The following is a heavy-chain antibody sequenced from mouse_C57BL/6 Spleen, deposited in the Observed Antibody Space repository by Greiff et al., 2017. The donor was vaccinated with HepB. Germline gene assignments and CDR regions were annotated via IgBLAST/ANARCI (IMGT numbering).Heavy chain of an antibody. CDR3: TNYGNKWAWFAC. CDR2: IDPETGGT. D-gene: IGHD2-1*01. Sequence: VQLQQSGAELVRPGASVTLSCKASGYTFTDYEMHWVKQTPVHGLEWIGAIDPETGGTAYNQKFKGKAILTADKSSSVAYMELRSLTSEDSAVYYCTNYGNKWAWFACWGQGTLVTVSA. J-gene: IGHJ3*01. CDR1: GYTFTDYE. V-gene: IGHV1-15*01.